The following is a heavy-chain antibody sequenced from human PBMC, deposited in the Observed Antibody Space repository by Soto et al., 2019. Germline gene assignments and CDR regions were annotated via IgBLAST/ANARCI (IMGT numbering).Heavy chain of an antibody. CDR2: ISSSSSTI. V-gene: IGHV3-48*02. J-gene: IGHJ5*02. D-gene: IGHD3-22*01. Sequence: GGSLRLSCAASGFTFSSYGMHWVRQAPGKGLEWVSYISSSSSTIYYADSVKGRFTISRDNAKNSLYLQMNSLRDEDTAMYYCARHLRYYYDSSGYYYDRRNNWFDPWGQGTLVTVSS. CDR3: ARHLRYYYDSSGYYYDRRNNWFDP. CDR1: GFTFSSYG.